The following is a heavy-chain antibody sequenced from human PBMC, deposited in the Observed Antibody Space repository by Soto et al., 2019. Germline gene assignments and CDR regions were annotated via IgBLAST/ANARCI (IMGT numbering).Heavy chain of an antibody. V-gene: IGHV4-4*02. J-gene: IGHJ4*02. CDR1: GDSISSSFW. Sequence: QVLLQESGPGLVKPSGTLSLTCAVSGDSISSSFWWSWVRQPPGKGLEWIGEIYHTESTVYNPSLKSRVTLSVDKSKNQFSLNLDSVTAADTAVYYCARYDFGTFDYWGRGSLVTVSS. D-gene: IGHD4-17*01. CDR2: IYHTEST. CDR3: ARYDFGTFDY.